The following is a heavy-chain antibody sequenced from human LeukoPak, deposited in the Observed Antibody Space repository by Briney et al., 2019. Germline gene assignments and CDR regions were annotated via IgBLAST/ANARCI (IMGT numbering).Heavy chain of an antibody. D-gene: IGHD2-21*02. Sequence: GESLKISCKGSGYSFTSYWIGWVRPMPGKGLEWMGIIYPGDSDTTYSPSFQGQVTISADKSISTAYLQWRSLKASDTAMYYCARRNPLTQDAFDIWGQGTMVTVSS. CDR2: IYPGDSDT. CDR3: ARRNPLTQDAFDI. V-gene: IGHV5-51*01. J-gene: IGHJ3*02. CDR1: GYSFTSYW.